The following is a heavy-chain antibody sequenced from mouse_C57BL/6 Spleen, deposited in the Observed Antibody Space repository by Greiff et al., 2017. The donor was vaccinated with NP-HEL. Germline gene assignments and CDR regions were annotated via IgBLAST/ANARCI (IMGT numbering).Heavy chain of an antibody. CDR2: IDPSDSYT. D-gene: IGHD3-2*02. J-gene: IGHJ2*01. Sequence: QVQLQQPGAELVMPGASVKLSCKASGYTFTSYWMHWVKQRPGQGLEWIGEIDPSDSYTNYNQKFKGKSTLTVDKSSSTAYMQLSSLTSEDSAVYYWATTAQSLYYFDYWGQGTTLTVSS. CDR3: ATTAQSLYYFDY. CDR1: GYTFTSYW. V-gene: IGHV1-69*01.